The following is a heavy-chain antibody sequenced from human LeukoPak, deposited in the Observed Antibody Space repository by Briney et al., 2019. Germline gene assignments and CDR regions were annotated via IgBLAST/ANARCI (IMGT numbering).Heavy chain of an antibody. CDR3: AKDYGASSGYYRAAGNFDY. V-gene: IGHV3-23*01. J-gene: IGHJ4*02. D-gene: IGHD3-22*01. CDR2: ISGSGGST. Sequence: QPGVSLRLSCAASGFTFSSYAMSWVRQAPGKGREGVSAISGSGGSTYYEDSVKGRFTISSDNSKNKLYLQMDSLRAEDMAVYYSAKDYGASSGYYRAAGNFDYWGLGTLVTVSS. CDR1: GFTFSSYA.